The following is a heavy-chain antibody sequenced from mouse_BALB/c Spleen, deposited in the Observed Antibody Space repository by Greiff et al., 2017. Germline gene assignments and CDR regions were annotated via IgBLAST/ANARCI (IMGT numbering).Heavy chain of an antibody. CDR1: GYSFTSYW. V-gene: IGHV1-5*01. J-gene: IGHJ1*01. D-gene: IGHD2-4*01. CDR2: IYPGNSDT. Sequence: VQLQQSGTVLARPGASVKMSCKASGYSFTSYWMHWVKQRPGQGLEWIGAIYPGNSDTSYNQKFKGKAKLTAVTSASTAYMELSSLTNEDSAVYYCTRSTMIPHWYFDVWGAGTTVTVSS. CDR3: TRSTMIPHWYFDV.